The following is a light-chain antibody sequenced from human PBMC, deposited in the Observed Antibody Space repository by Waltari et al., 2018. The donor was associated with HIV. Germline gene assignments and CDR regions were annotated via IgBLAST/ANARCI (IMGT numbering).Light chain of an antibody. CDR3: QAWDSHNVI. J-gene: IGLJ2*01. V-gene: IGLV3-1*01. CDR2: EAV. CDR1: KLGDKY. Sequence: SYELTQPPSVSVSPGQPAIIPCSGDKLGDKYASWYQQRPGPSPVLVIYEAVKRPAGIPERFSGSNSGNTATLTISGTQAMDESDYYCQAWDSHNVIFGGGTKLTVL.